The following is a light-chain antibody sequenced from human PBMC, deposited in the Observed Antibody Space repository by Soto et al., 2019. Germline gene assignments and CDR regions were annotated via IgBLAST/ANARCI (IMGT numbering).Light chain of an antibody. V-gene: IGLV2-14*01. CDR1: SIEVGAYNF. CDR3: SSFTRSSTYV. CDR2: EVN. Sequence: QSALTQPASVSGSPGQSITISCTGTSIEVGAYNFVYWYQQYPGKAPKLMIYEVNNRPSGVSNRFSGSKSGNTASLTISGLQAEDEADYYCSSFTRSSTYVFGSGTKLTVL. J-gene: IGLJ1*01.